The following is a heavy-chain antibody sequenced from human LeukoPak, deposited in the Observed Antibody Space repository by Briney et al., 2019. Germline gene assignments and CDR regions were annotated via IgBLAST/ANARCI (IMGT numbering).Heavy chain of an antibody. CDR2: INPNSGGT. J-gene: IGHJ4*02. Sequence: ASVKVSCKASGYTFTGYYIHWVRQAPGQGLDWMGWINPNSGGTNFAQKFQGRFTMTRDTSTTTAYMELSSLRSDGTAVYYCARARMGSAYDYFDYWGQGTLVTVSS. D-gene: IGHD5-12*01. CDR1: GYTFTGYY. V-gene: IGHV1-2*02. CDR3: ARARMGSAYDYFDY.